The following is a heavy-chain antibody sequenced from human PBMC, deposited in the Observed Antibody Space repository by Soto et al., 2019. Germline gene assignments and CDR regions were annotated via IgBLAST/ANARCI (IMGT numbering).Heavy chain of an antibody. J-gene: IGHJ4*02. Sequence: GASVKVSCKASGYTFTGHYIHWVRQAPEQGPEWMGEIGPESGATRYAQRFQGRVTMTRGMSITTVYMELNNLSPGDTAVYYCGRGRSGQIVVFYWGQGTQVTVSS. CDR2: IGPESGAT. V-gene: IGHV1-2*02. CDR1: GYTFTGHY. D-gene: IGHD1-26*01. CDR3: GRGRSGQIVVFY.